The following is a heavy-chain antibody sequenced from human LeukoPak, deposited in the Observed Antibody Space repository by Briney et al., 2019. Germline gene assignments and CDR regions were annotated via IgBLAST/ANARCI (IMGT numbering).Heavy chain of an antibody. CDR2: IHYSDT. CDR1: GGSISSGGYS. CDR3: ASQSGGYAY. V-gene: IGHV4-30-4*07. Sequence: SETLSLTCAVSGGSISSGGYSWSWIRQPPGKGLEWIGYIHYSDTYYNPSLRSRVTILVDTSKNQFSLKLSSVTAADTAVYYCASQSGGYAYWGQGTLVTVSS. J-gene: IGHJ4*02. D-gene: IGHD5-12*01.